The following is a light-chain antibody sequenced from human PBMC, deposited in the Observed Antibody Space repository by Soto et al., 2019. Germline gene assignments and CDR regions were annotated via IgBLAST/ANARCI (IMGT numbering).Light chain of an antibody. CDR3: QQSGSSPLLT. J-gene: IGKJ4*01. V-gene: IGKV3-20*01. CDR2: GAS. CDR1: QSVSSNS. Sequence: IVLTQSPGTLSLSPGERATLSCRASQSVSSNSLAWYQQKPGQAPRLLIYGASSRATGIPDRFSGSGSGTDFTLSISRLGLEDFAVYYCQQSGSSPLLTFGGGPKVDIK.